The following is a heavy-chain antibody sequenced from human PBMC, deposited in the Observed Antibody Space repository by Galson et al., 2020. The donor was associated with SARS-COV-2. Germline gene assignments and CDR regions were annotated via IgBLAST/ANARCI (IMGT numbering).Heavy chain of an antibody. CDR3: ARAQWLRGAFDI. CDR2: ISYDGSNK. CDR1: GFTFSSYG. D-gene: IGHD5-12*01. Sequence: QAGGSLRFSCAASGFTFSSYGMHWVRQAPGKGLEWVAVISYDGSNKYYADSVKGRFTISRDNSKNTLYLQMNSLRAEDTAVYYCARAQWLRGAFDIWGQGTMVTVSS. V-gene: IGHV3-30*03. J-gene: IGHJ3*02.